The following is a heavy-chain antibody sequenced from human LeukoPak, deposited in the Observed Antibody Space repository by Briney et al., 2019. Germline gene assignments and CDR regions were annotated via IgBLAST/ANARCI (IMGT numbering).Heavy chain of an antibody. CDR3: ARRDGLDRDLYFDY. V-gene: IGHV4-39*01. D-gene: IGHD1-1*01. J-gene: IGHJ4*02. CDR2: VDYSGNT. CDR1: GGSMSRTDYY. Sequence: PSETLSLTCTVSGGSMSRTDYYWGWIRQSPGKGLEWIGSVDYSGNTQYNPSLNSRVTISVDTSKSQFSLKLASVTAADTAVYYCARRDGLDRDLYFDYWGQGSLVTVSS.